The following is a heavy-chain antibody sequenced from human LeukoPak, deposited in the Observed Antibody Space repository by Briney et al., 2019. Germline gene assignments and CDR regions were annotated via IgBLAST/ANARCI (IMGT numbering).Heavy chain of an antibody. CDR1: GFTFSNAW. Sequence: PGGSLRLSCAASGFTFSNAWMSWVRQAPGKGLEWVGRIKSKTDGGTTDYAAPVKGRFTISRDDSKNTLYLQMNSLKTEDTAVYYCTTDPTRSWHYYYYYMDVWGKGTTVTVSS. CDR3: TTDPTRSWHYYYYYMDV. CDR2: IKSKTDGGTT. V-gene: IGHV3-15*01. J-gene: IGHJ6*03. D-gene: IGHD5-12*01.